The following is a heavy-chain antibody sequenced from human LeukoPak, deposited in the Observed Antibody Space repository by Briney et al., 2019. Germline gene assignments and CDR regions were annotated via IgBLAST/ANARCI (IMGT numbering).Heavy chain of an antibody. V-gene: IGHV1-18*01. CDR2: ISAYNGNT. Sequence: ASVKVSCKASGYTFTSYGISWVRQAPGQGLEWMGWISAYNGNTNYAQKLQGRVTMTTDTSTSTAYMELRSLRSDDTAVYYCARDGGGYSSSWCELDRFDPWGQGTLVTVSS. J-gene: IGHJ5*02. D-gene: IGHD6-13*01. CDR3: ARDGGGYSSSWCELDRFDP. CDR1: GYTFTSYG.